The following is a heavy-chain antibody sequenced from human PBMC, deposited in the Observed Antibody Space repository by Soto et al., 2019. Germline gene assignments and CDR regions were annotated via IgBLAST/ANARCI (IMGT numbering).Heavy chain of an antibody. CDR1: GFTFSSDA. D-gene: IGHD3-22*01. V-gene: IGHV3-23*01. J-gene: IGHJ6*02. CDR2: ISGSGGST. Sequence: GWSLRLSCAASGFTFSSDAMSWVRQAPGKGLEWVSAISGSGGSTYYADSVKGRFTISRDNSKNTLYLQMNSLRAEDTAVYYYAKEIDLYCYGMAVWGPGTTGIVSS. CDR3: AKEIDLYCYGMAV.